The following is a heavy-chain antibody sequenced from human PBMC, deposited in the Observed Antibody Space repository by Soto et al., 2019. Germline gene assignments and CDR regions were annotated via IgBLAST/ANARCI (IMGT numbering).Heavy chain of an antibody. V-gene: IGHV3-23*01. CDR2: ISGSGGST. Sequence: GESLKISCAASGFTFSSYAMSWVRQAPGKGLEWVSAISGSGGSTYYADSVKGRFTISRDNSKNTLYLQMNSLRAEDTAVYYCAKDNWNDAGEVDYWGQGTLVTVSS. J-gene: IGHJ4*02. CDR1: GFTFSSYA. D-gene: IGHD1-20*01. CDR3: AKDNWNDAGEVDY.